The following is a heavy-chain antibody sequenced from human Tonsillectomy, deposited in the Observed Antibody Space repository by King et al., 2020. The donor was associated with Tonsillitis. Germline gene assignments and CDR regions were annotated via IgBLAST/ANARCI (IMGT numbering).Heavy chain of an antibody. CDR3: AKESGYYYDSSGYTPGPFDY. J-gene: IGHJ4*02. CDR2: IRYEGSNK. D-gene: IGHD3-22*01. Sequence: VQLVQSGGGVVQPGGALRLSCAAPGFTFSSYGMHWVRQAPGRGLGWGAFIRYEGSNKYYADSVKGRFTISRDNSKKTLYLQMNSLRAEDTAVYYFAKESGYYYDSSGYTPGPFDYWGQGTLVTVSS. V-gene: IGHV3-30*02. CDR1: GFTFSSYG.